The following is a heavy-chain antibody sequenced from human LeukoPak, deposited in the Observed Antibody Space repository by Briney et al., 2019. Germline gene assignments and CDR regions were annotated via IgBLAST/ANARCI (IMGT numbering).Heavy chain of an antibody. Sequence: SETLSLTCAVYGGSFSGYYWSWIRQPPRKGLEWIGEMNHSGSTNYNPYLKSRVTISVDTSKNQFSFKLSSVTAAATAVYYFARGHSPVTTKVSYFQHSGQGTLVTVSS. CDR2: MNHSGST. V-gene: IGHV4-34*01. D-gene: IGHD4-17*01. CDR1: GGSFSGYY. CDR3: ARGHSPVTTKVSYFQH. J-gene: IGHJ1*01.